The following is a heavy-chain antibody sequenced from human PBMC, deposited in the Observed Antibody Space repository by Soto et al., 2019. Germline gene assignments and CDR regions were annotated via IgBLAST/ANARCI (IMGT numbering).Heavy chain of an antibody. CDR1: GISLSTSGVG. CDR2: IYWNDDK. Sequence: QITVKGSGPTLVKPTQTLTLTCSLSGISLSTSGVGLGWIRQTPGKALEWLALIYWNDDKHYTPSLKSRHTITQDTSKNQAVLTMTNMDPVDTATYYCARGLATLPVFAFDVWGQGTVVTVSS. CDR3: ARGLATLPVFAFDV. J-gene: IGHJ3*01. D-gene: IGHD6-6*01. V-gene: IGHV2-5*01.